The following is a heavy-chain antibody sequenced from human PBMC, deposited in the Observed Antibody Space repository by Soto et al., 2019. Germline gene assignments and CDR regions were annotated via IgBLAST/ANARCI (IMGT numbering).Heavy chain of an antibody. V-gene: IGHV4-30-4*01. D-gene: IGHD3-9*01. CDR2: IYYSGST. CDR3: ARDHMTVVDGVSSGTGYYWYGMDV. CDR1: GGSISSGDYY. J-gene: IGHJ6*02. Sequence: KTSETLSLTCTVSGGSISSGDYYWSWIRQPPGKGLEWIGYIYYSGSTYYNPSLKSRVTISVDTSKNQFSLKLSSVTAADTAVYYCARDHMTVVDGVSSGTGYYWYGMDVWGQGTTVTVSS.